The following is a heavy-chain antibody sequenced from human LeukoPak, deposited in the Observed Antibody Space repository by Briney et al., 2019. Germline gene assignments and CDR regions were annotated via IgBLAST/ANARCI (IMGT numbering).Heavy chain of an antibody. Sequence: ASVKVSCKASGDTFTSYDINWVRQATGQGLEWMGWMNPNSGNTGYAQKFQGRVTITTDESTSTAYMELSSLRSEDTAVYYCARSDTWGGVHNWFDPWGQGTLVTVSS. CDR2: MNPNSGNT. CDR3: ARSDTWGGVHNWFDP. CDR1: GDTFTSYD. D-gene: IGHD3-16*01. V-gene: IGHV1-8*01. J-gene: IGHJ5*02.